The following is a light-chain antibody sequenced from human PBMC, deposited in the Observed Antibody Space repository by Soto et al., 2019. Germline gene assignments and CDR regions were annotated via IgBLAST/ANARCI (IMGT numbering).Light chain of an antibody. J-gene: IGLJ2*01. CDR3: CSYAGSDTLL. V-gene: IGLV2-11*01. CDR2: DVS. Sequence: QSALTQPRSVSGSPGQSVTISCTGTSSDVGGYNYVSWYQQYPGKAPKLMIHDVSERPSGVPDRFSGSKSGNTASLTISGRQAEVEADYYCCSYAGSDTLLFGGGTKLTVL. CDR1: SSDVGGYNY.